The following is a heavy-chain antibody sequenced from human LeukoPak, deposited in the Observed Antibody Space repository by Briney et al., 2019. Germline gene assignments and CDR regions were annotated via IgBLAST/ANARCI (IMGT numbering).Heavy chain of an antibody. Sequence: GGSLRLSCAASGFTFSSYWMSWVHQAPGKGLEWVANIKQDGSEKYYVDSVKGRFTISRDNAKNSLYLQMNSLRAEDTAVYYCARDPDIVVVPAAPYFDYWGQGTLVTVSS. D-gene: IGHD2-2*01. J-gene: IGHJ4*02. V-gene: IGHV3-7*01. CDR1: GFTFSSYW. CDR2: IKQDGSEK. CDR3: ARDPDIVVVPAAPYFDY.